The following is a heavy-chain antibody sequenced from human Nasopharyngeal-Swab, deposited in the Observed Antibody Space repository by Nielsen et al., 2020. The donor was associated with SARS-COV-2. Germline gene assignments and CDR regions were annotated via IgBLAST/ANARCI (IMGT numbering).Heavy chain of an antibody. Sequence: WVRQAPGQGLEWMGWISAYNGNTNYAQKLQGRVTMTTDTSTSTAYMELRSLRSDDTAVYYCARVTELLGREFDPWGQGTLVTVSS. D-gene: IGHD3-10*01. V-gene: IGHV1-18*01. CDR2: ISAYNGNT. CDR3: ARVTELLGREFDP. J-gene: IGHJ5*02.